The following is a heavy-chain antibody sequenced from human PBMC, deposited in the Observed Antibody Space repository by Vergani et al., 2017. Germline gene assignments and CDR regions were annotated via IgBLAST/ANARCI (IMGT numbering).Heavy chain of an antibody. V-gene: IGHV2-70*01. D-gene: IGHD1-7*01. CDR1: GFSLSTSGMC. J-gene: IGHJ6*02. CDR2: IDWDDDK. Sequence: QVTLRESGPALVKPTQTLTLTCTFSGFSLSTSGMCVSWIRQPPGKALEWLALIDWDDDKYYSTSLKTRLTISKDTSKNQVVLTMTNMDPVDTATYYCARYAKTGTPYYYGMDVWGQGTTVTVSS. CDR3: ARYAKTGTPYYYGMDV.